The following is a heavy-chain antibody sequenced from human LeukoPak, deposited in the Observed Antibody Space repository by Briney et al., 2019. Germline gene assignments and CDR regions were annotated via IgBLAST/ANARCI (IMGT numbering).Heavy chain of an antibody. Sequence: GGSLRLSCAASGFTFSTYGMNWVRQAPGKGLEWVSVISGSGGSTSYAYSVKGRFTISRDNSKNTLFLQMNSLRAEDTAVYYCAKTVTIINWFDPWGQGTLVTVSS. CDR2: ISGSGGST. CDR3: AKTVTIINWFDP. V-gene: IGHV3-23*01. CDR1: GFTFSTYG. J-gene: IGHJ5*02. D-gene: IGHD4-17*01.